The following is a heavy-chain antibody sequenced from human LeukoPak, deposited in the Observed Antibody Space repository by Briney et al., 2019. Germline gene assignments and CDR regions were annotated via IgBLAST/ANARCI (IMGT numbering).Heavy chain of an antibody. J-gene: IGHJ4*02. CDR2: ISSSGAST. V-gene: IGHV3-23*01. CDR1: GLSFSTYD. CDR3: AKRYSSGWLFDY. D-gene: IGHD6-19*01. Sequence: GGSLRLSCAASGLSFSTYDMTWVCQAPGKGLEWVSGISSSGASTNYADSVKGRFTISRDNSKNTLYLQMNSLRAEDTAVYYCAKRYSSGWLFDYWGQGTLVTVSS.